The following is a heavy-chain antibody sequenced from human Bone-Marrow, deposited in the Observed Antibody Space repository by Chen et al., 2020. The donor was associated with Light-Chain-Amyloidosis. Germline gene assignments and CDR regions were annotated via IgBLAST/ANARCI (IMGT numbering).Heavy chain of an antibody. D-gene: IGHD3-22*01. Sequence: EVQLVESGGGLIQPGGSLRLSCAASGFSFSNYWMHWVRQAPGKGLVWVARINNDGTNTNHADSVKGRFTASRDNAKNTLFLQMKSLRAEDTAVYYCVRARKYYDSSGFSGDFRGRGTLVTVSS. CDR3: VRARKYYDSSGFSGDF. CDR1: GFSFSNYW. J-gene: IGHJ4*02. V-gene: IGHV3-74*01. CDR2: INNDGTNT.